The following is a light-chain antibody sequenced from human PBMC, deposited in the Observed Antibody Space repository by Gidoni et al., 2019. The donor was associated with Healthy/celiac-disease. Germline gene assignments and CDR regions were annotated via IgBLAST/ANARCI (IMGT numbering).Light chain of an antibody. CDR1: QSISSW. J-gene: IGKJ1*01. CDR3: QQYHSYWT. CDR2: DAS. V-gene: IGKV1-5*01. Sequence: DIQMTQSPSTLSASVGDRVTITCRASQSISSWLAWYQQKPGKAPKLLIYDASSLESGVPSRFSGSGSATEFTLPLSSLQPDDFATHYCQQYHSYWTFGQGTKLEIK.